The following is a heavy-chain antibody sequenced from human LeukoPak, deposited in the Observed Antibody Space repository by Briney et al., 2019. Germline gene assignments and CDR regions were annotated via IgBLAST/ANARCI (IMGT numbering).Heavy chain of an antibody. CDR3: AKWSIAAAGTLDY. J-gene: IGHJ4*02. CDR1: GFTFSSYA. CDR2: ISGSGGST. V-gene: IGHV3-23*01. D-gene: IGHD6-13*01. Sequence: GGSLRLSCAASGFTFSSYAMHWVRQAPGKGPEWVSAISGSGGSTYYADSVKGRFTISRDNSKNTLYLQMNSLRAEDTAVYYCAKWSIAAAGTLDYWGQGTLATVSS.